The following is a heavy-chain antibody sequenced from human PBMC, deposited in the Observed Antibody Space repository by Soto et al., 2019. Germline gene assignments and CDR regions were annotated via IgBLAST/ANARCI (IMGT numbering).Heavy chain of an antibody. Sequence: GGSLRLSCAASGFTFSSYSMNWVRQAPGKGLEWVSYISSSSSTIYYADSVKGRFTISRDNAKNSLYLQMNSLRAEDTAVYYCARDHYDILTGYYNFDYWGQGTLVTVSS. CDR1: GFTFSSYS. J-gene: IGHJ4*02. D-gene: IGHD3-9*01. V-gene: IGHV3-48*01. CDR2: ISSSSSTI. CDR3: ARDHYDILTGYYNFDY.